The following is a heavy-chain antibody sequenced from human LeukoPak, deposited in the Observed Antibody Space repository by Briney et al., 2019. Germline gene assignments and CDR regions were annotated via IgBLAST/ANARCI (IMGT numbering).Heavy chain of an antibody. J-gene: IGHJ4*02. D-gene: IGHD1-26*01. CDR2: INPNSGGT. Sequence: GASVTVSFRASGYTFTVYYMHWVRQAPGQGLEWMGWINPNSGGTNYAQKFQGRVTMTRDTFISTAYMELSRLRSDDTAVYYCARDFPGGSYADWGQGTLVTVSP. CDR3: ARDFPGGSYAD. V-gene: IGHV1-2*02. CDR1: GYTFTVYY.